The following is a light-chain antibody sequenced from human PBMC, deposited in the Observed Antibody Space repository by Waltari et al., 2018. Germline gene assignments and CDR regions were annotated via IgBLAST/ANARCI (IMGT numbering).Light chain of an antibody. J-gene: IGKJ3*01. CDR2: DAP. CDR1: QDITKY. V-gene: IGKV1-33*01. Sequence: DIQMTQSPSSLSASVGDRVTITCQASQDITKYLNWYQQKPGKAPKLLIYDAPTLEVGVPSRFSGSGSGTDFTFSISSLQPEDFATYYCQQYDNPLFTFGPGTKVDIK. CDR3: QQYDNPLFT.